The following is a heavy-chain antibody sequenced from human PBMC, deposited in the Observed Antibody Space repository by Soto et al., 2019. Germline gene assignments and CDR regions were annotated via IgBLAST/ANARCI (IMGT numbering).Heavy chain of an antibody. J-gene: IGHJ4*02. CDR3: ARDRFDYGSGRTDY. D-gene: IGHD3-10*01. V-gene: IGHV3-66*01. CDR1: GFTVSSNY. Sequence: GGSLRLSCAASGFTVSSNYMSWVRQAPGKGLEWVSVIYSGGSTYYADSVKGRFTISRDNSKNTLYLQMNSLRAEDTAVYYCARDRFDYGSGRTDYWGQGTLVTVSS. CDR2: IYSGGST.